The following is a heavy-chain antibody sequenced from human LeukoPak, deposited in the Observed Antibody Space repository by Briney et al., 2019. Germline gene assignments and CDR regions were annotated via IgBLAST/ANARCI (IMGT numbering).Heavy chain of an antibody. J-gene: IGHJ6*02. CDR3: ARSGWADFWSGSSRYYYYGMDV. CDR1: GYTFTGYY. V-gene: IGHV1-2*02. D-gene: IGHD3-3*01. Sequence: ASVKVSCKASGYTFTGYYMHWVRQAPGQGLEWMGWINPNSGGTNYAQKLQGRVTMTTDTSTSTAYMELRSLRSDDTAVYYCARSGWADFWSGSSRYYYYGMDVWGQGTTVTVSS. CDR2: INPNSGGT.